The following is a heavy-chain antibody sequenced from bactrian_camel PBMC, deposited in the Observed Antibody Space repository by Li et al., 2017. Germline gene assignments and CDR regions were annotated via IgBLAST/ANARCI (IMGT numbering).Heavy chain of an antibody. D-gene: IGHD3*01. CDR3: AAARLVYSRNLLLANGYKH. CDR1: GATYSSYA. CDR2: INTGGGTT. Sequence: QLVESGWGPVQLGGSLRLSCLVSGATYSSYAMAWSRQSPGKEREGVAAINTGGGTTDYSDSVKGRFTISQDNDKNTLYLQMNSLKPEDSAMYFSAAARLVYSRNLLLANGYKHWGQGTQVTVS. V-gene: IGHV3S30*01. J-gene: IGHJ4*01.